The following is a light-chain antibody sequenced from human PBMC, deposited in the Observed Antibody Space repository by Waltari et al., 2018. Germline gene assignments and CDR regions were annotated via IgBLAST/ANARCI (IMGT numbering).Light chain of an antibody. CDR3: QQLNSYPRT. V-gene: IGKV1-9*01. CDR1: QGISSY. J-gene: IGKJ3*01. CDR2: AAS. Sequence: DIQLTQSPSFLSASVGDRVTLTCRASQGISSYLAWYQQKPGKAPKLLIYAASTLQSGVPSRFSGSGSGTEFTLTISSLQPEDFATYYCQQLNSYPRTFGPGTKVDIK.